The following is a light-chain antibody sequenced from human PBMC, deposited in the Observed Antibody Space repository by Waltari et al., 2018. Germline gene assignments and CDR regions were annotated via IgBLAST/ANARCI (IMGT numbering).Light chain of an antibody. V-gene: IGKV1-5*03. CDR3: QQYHDSPWT. Sequence: DIQMTQSPSTLSASVGDRITITCRASQNINRWLVWFLQKPGKSPKLLIYQASSLESGVPSRVSGSGSGTEFSLTISSLQRDDFATDYCQQYHDSPWTFGQGTQVEI. CDR2: QAS. J-gene: IGKJ1*01. CDR1: QNINRW.